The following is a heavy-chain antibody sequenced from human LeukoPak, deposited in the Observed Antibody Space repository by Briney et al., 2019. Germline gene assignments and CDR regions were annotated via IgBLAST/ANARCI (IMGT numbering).Heavy chain of an antibody. CDR3: ARPKVPPYYDYVWGSYRSDAFVI. D-gene: IGHD3-16*02. Sequence: SETLSLTCAVYGGSFSGYYWSWIRQPPGKGLEWIGEINHSGSTNYNPSLKSRVTISVDTSKNQFSLKLSSVTAADTAVYYCARPKVPPYYDYVWGSYRSDAFVIWGQGTMVTVSS. CDR2: INHSGST. CDR1: GGSFSGYY. V-gene: IGHV4-34*01. J-gene: IGHJ3*02.